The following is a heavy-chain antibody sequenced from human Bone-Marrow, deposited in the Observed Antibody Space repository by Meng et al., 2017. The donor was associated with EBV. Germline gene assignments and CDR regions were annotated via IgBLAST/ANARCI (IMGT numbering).Heavy chain of an antibody. J-gene: IGHJ4*02. CDR2: LIPMSGAP. D-gene: IGHD3-10*01. CDR3: ASESGRGFTPDY. CDR1: GGPFRSDA. Sequence: VHMGQAGAEVKMAGSSVKISCKTSGGPFRSDAVSWVRQGPGQGLEWLGGLIPMSGAPHYAQKFQNRVTITADEYTRTHYMELSSLRSDDTAVYYCASESGRGFTPDYWGRGTLVTVSS. V-gene: IGHV1-69*01.